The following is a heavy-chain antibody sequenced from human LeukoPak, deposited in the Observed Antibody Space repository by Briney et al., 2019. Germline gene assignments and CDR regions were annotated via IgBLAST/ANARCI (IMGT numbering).Heavy chain of an antibody. Sequence: QSGGSLRLSCAASGFTFSNYWLSWVRQAPGRGLEWVVNVKQDGVEKYYVDSVKGRFTISRDNAKNSLYLQMNSLRVEDTAVYYCARDLKGYQPMCGQGTMATVSS. J-gene: IGHJ3*02. D-gene: IGHD2-2*01. CDR3: ARDLKGYQPM. CDR2: VKQDGVEK. V-gene: IGHV3-7*01. CDR1: GFTFSNYW.